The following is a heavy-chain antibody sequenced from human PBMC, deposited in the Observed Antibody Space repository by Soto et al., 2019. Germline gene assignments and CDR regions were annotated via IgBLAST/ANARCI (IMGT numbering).Heavy chain of an antibody. CDR1: GFTFSSYA. CDR2: ISGSGGST. D-gene: IGHD2-2*01. CDR3: AKYVGGVVVPAAPDY. V-gene: IGHV3-23*01. J-gene: IGHJ4*02. Sequence: GGSLRLSCAASGFTFSSYAMSWVRQAPGKGLEWVSAISGSGGSTYYADSVKGRFTISRDNSKNTLYLQMNSLRAEDTAVYYCAKYVGGVVVPAAPDYWGQGTLVTVYS.